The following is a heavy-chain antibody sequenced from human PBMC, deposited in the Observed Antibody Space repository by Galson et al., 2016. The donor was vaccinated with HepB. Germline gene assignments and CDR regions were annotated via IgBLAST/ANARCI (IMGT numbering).Heavy chain of an antibody. J-gene: IGHJ4*02. CDR1: GYTFTSYG. CDR3: ARGLRLGELFVGGDYFDY. Sequence: SVKVSCKASGYTFTSYGISWVRQAPGQGLEWMGWISGFNGITNYAQKFQARVTMTTDTSTTTAYMELRSLRSDDTAVYYCARGLRLGELFVGGDYFDYWGQGTLVTVSS. CDR2: ISGFNGIT. V-gene: IGHV1-18*04. D-gene: IGHD3-16*01.